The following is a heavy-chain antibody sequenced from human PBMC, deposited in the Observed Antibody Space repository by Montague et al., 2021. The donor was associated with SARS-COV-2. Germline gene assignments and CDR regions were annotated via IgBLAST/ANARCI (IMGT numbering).Heavy chain of an antibody. D-gene: IGHD3-22*01. J-gene: IGHJ4*02. V-gene: IGHV4-34*01. Sequence: SETLSLTCAVYGGSFSGYYWSWIRQPPGKGLEWIGEINHSGSTKYNPSLESRVTISVDTSKNQFSLKLSSVTAADTAVYYCARGRRRVFTYDYDSSGYASDYWGQGTLVTVSS. CDR1: GGSFSGYY. CDR3: ARGRRRVFTYDYDSSGYASDY. CDR2: INHSGST.